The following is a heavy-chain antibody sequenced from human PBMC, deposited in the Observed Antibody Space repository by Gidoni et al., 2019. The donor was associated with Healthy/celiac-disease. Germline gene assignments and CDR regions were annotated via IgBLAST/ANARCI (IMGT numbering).Heavy chain of an antibody. CDR1: GFTFSSYA. Sequence: EVQLLESGGGLVQPGGSLRLSCAASGFTFSSYAMSWVRQAPGKGLEWVSAISGSGGSTYYADSVKGRFTISRDNSKNTLYLQMNSLRAEDTAVYYCAKAPTTMVRGVNNWFDPWGQGTLVTVSS. J-gene: IGHJ5*02. CDR2: ISGSGGST. D-gene: IGHD3-10*01. CDR3: AKAPTTMVRGVNNWFDP. V-gene: IGHV3-23*01.